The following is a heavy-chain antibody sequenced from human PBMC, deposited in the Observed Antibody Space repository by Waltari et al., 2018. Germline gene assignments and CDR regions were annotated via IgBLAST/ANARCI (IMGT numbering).Heavy chain of an antibody. V-gene: IGHV1-69*04. Sequence: QVQLVQSGAEVKKPGSSVKVSCKASGGTFSSYAISWVRQPPGPGLEWMGRIIPILGIANYAQKFQGRVTITADKSTSTAYMELSSLRSEDTAVYYCAQATERTGIAARYYYYGMDVWGQGTTVTVSS. J-gene: IGHJ6*02. D-gene: IGHD6-6*01. CDR3: AQATERTGIAARYYYYGMDV. CDR1: GGTFSSYA. CDR2: IIPILGIA.